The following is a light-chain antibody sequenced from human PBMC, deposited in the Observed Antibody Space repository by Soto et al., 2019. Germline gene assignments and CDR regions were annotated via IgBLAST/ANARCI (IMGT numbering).Light chain of an antibody. J-gene: IGKJ4*01. CDR2: GVF. V-gene: IGKV3-15*01. Sequence: EIVMTQSPATLSVSPGERATLSCRASQNVHNNLAWYQQKPGQAPRLLIYGVFARATGIPARFSGSGSGTEITLTISSLQSEDFAVYYCQQYNDWPLTFGGGTKVEIK. CDR3: QQYNDWPLT. CDR1: QNVHNN.